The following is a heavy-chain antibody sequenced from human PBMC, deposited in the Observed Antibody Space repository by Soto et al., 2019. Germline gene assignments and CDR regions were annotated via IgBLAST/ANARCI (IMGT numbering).Heavy chain of an antibody. CDR1: GGTFSSYT. J-gene: IGHJ6*02. CDR3: ARDPGIYGGTTYYYYYGMDV. D-gene: IGHD2-15*01. V-gene: IGHV1-69*08. CDR2: IIPILGIA. Sequence: QVQLVQSGAEVKKPGSSVKVSCKASGGTFSSYTISWVRQAPGQGLEWMGRIIPILGIANYAQKFQGRVTITADKSTSTAYMELSSLRSEDTAVYYCARDPGIYGGTTYYYYYGMDVWGQGTTVTVSS.